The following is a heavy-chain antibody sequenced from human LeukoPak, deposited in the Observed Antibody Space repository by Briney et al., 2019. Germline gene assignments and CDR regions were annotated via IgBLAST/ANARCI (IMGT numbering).Heavy chain of an antibody. V-gene: IGHV3-23*01. J-gene: IGHJ5*02. Sequence: PGGSLRLSCAASGFTFSSYAMSWVRQAPGKGLEWVSSISISGYTTYYADSVKGRFTISRDNSKNTLYLQMNSLRAEDTAVYYCATTRGLWWFDPWGQGTLVTVSS. CDR1: GFTFSSYA. CDR2: ISISGYTT. CDR3: ATTRGLWWFDP. D-gene: IGHD3-10*01.